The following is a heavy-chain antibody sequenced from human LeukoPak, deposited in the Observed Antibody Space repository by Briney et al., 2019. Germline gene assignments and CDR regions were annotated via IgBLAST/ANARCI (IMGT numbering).Heavy chain of an antibody. Sequence: GGSLRLSCAASGFKFDDYGMSWVRQAPGKGLEWVSGLDWNGGSTNYADSVKGRFTISRDNAKSSLLLQMNSLRAEDTALHYCARHEKYCFGGSCYFDYWGPGTLVSVPS. J-gene: IGHJ4*02. CDR1: GFKFDDYG. D-gene: IGHD2-15*01. CDR3: ARHEKYCFGGSCYFDY. V-gene: IGHV3-20*04. CDR2: LDWNGGST.